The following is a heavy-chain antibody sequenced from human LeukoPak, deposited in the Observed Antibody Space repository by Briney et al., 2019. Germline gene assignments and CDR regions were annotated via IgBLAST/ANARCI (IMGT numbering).Heavy chain of an antibody. CDR3: ARKRMDSDAFDI. J-gene: IGHJ3*02. CDR2: ISSGGSTV. CDR1: GFTFRDHY. D-gene: IGHD3/OR15-3a*01. Sequence: GGSLRLSCAASGFTFRDHYMSWIRQAPGKGLEWVSNISSGGSTVYYAESVKGRFTNSRDNAKNSLSLQMNSLRAEDTAVYYCARKRMDSDAFDIWGQGTMVTVSS. V-gene: IGHV3-11*01.